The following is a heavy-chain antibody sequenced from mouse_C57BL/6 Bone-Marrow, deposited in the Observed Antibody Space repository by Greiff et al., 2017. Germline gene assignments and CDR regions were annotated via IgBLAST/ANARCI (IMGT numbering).Heavy chain of an antibody. V-gene: IGHV14-4*01. CDR2: IDPEIGDT. CDR3: SSFDGNYFDF. Sequence: VQLKQSGAELVRPGASVKLSCTASGFNIKDDYIHWVKQRPEQGLEWIGWIDPEIGDTEYASKFPGKATIKSDTSSNTAYLQRSSLTTEDTAVYYCSSFDGNYFDFWGQGTPLTVAS. J-gene: IGHJ2*01. CDR1: GFNIKDDY. D-gene: IGHD2-3*01.